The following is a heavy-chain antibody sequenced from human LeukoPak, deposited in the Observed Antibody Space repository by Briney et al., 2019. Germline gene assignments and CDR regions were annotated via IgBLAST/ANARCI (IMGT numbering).Heavy chain of an antibody. CDR3: ARGLGQLWFDFDY. J-gene: IGHJ4*02. CDR2: ISSSSSYI. Sequence: PGGSLRLSCAASGFTFSSYSMNWVRQAPGKGLEWVSSISSSSSYIYYADSVKGRFTISRDNAKNSLYLQMNSLRAEDTAVYYCARGLGQLWFDFDYWGQGTLVTVSS. D-gene: IGHD5-18*01. V-gene: IGHV3-21*01. CDR1: GFTFSSYS.